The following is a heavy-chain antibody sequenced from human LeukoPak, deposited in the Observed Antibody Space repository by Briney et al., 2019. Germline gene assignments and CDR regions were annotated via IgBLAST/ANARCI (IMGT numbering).Heavy chain of an antibody. V-gene: IGHV3-21*01. CDR3: ARSIAGGYYGSGSYQGDY. CDR2: ISSSSSYI. CDR1: GFTFSSYS. D-gene: IGHD3-10*01. J-gene: IGHJ4*02. Sequence: GGSLRLSCAASGFTFSSYSMNWVRQAPGKGLEWVSSISSSSSYIYYADSVKGRFTTSRDNAKNSLYLQMNSLRAEDTAVYYCARSIAGGYYGSGSYQGDYWGQGTLVTVSS.